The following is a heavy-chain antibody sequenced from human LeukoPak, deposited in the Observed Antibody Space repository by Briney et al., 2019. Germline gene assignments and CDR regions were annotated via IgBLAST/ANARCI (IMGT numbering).Heavy chain of an antibody. V-gene: IGHV4-59*08. J-gene: IGHJ4*02. CDR3: ARLEDYGGYQLFDY. CDR1: GGSISSYY. Sequence: SETLSLTCTVSGGSISSYYWSWIRQPPGKGLEWIGYIYYSGSTNYNPSLKSRVTISVDTSKNQFSLKLSSVTAADTAVYYCARLEDYGGYQLFDYWGQGTLVTVSS. CDR2: IYYSGST. D-gene: IGHD4-17*01.